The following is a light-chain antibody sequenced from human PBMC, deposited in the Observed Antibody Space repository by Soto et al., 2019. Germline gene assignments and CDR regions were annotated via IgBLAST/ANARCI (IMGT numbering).Light chain of an antibody. Sequence: EIVMTQSPATLSVSPGERATLSCRASQSVSSNLAWYQQKPGQAPRLLIYGAYTRATGIPARFSGSGSGTEFTLTISSLQSEDFSVYYCQQYNNWPLTFGQGTKVEFK. V-gene: IGKV3-15*01. CDR3: QQYNNWPLT. CDR2: GAY. J-gene: IGKJ1*01. CDR1: QSVSSN.